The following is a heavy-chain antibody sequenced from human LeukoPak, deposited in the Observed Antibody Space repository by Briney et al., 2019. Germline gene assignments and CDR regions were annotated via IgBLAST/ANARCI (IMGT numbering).Heavy chain of an antibody. J-gene: IGHJ4*02. CDR2: IYPGDSDT. CDR1: GYSFTSYW. Sequence: GESLKISCKGSGYSFTSYWIGWVRQMPGKGLEWMGIIYPGDSDTRYSPSFQGQVTTSADKSISTAYLQWSSLKASDTAMYYCARLNYYDSSGYPAPLFYWGQGTLVTVSS. D-gene: IGHD3-22*01. CDR3: ARLNYYDSSGYPAPLFY. V-gene: IGHV5-51*01.